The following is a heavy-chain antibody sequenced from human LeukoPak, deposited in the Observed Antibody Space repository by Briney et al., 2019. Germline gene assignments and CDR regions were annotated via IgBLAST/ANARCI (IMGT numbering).Heavy chain of an antibody. Sequence: SETLSLTYTVSGYSISSGYYWGWIRQPPGKGLEWIGSIYHSGSTYYNPSLKSRVTISVDTSKNQFSLKLSSVTAADTAVYYCARGRGYYDSSGYSTAHFDYWGQGTLVTVSS. CDR1: GYSISSGYY. CDR2: IYHSGST. CDR3: ARGRGYYDSSGYSTAHFDY. J-gene: IGHJ4*02. D-gene: IGHD3-22*01. V-gene: IGHV4-38-2*02.